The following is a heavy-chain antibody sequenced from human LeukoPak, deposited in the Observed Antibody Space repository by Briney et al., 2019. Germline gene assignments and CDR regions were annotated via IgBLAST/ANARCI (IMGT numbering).Heavy chain of an antibody. J-gene: IGHJ4*02. Sequence: NASETLSLTCTVSGGSISSSSYYWGWIRQPPGKGLEWIGSIYYSGSTYYNPSLKSRVTISVDTSKNRFSLKLSSVTAADTAVYYCARVYSTYFDYWGQGTLVTVSS. CDR2: IYYSGST. D-gene: IGHD2-21*01. CDR3: ARVYSTYFDY. V-gene: IGHV4-39*07. CDR1: GGSISSSSYY.